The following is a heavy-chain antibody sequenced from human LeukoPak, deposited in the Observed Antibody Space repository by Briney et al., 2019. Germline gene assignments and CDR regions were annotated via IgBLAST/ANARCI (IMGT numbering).Heavy chain of an antibody. CDR2: IWYDGSKQ. CDR1: GYSFSSFG. CDR3: ASWYYGSGSWANFDS. J-gene: IGHJ4*02. Sequence: GRSLRLSCVASGYSFSSFGMHWVRQAPGKGLEWVAVIWYDGSKQYYADSVKGRFTISRDNSKNTLYLQMNSLRVEDTAVYYCASWYYGSGSWANFDSWGQGTLVTVSS. D-gene: IGHD3-10*01. V-gene: IGHV3-33*01.